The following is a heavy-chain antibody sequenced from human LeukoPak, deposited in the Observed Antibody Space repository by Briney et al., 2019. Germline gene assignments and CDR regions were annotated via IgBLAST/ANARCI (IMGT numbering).Heavy chain of an antibody. D-gene: IGHD6-13*01. CDR3: AGPRYSSSWYRKNYFDY. CDR2: INHSGST. J-gene: IGHJ4*02. V-gene: IGHV4-34*08. CDR1: GFTFSSYG. Sequence: PGGSLRLSCAASGFTFSSYGMSWVRQPPGKGLEWIGEINHSGSTNYNPSLKSRVTISVDTSKNQFSLKLSSVTAADTAVYYCAGPRYSSSWYRKNYFDYWGQGTLVTVSS.